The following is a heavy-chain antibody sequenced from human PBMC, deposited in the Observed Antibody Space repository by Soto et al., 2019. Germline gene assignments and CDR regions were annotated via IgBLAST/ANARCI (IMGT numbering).Heavy chain of an antibody. CDR1: GFTFNTFD. V-gene: IGHV3-30*18. D-gene: IGHD5-18*01. CDR2: ISYDGNNK. CDR3: VKGDLDTAVVNSPDAFDF. J-gene: IGHJ3*01. Sequence: VQLVESGGGLAQPGGSLRLSCEASGFTFNTFDFHWVRQRKGKGLEWVAVISYDGNNKYYAQSVKGRFTISRDNSKNTLFLNMDSLRPEDTAVYHCVKGDLDTAVVNSPDAFDFWGPETMVTVS.